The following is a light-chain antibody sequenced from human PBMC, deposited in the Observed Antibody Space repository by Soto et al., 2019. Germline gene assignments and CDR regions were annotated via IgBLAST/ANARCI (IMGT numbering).Light chain of an antibody. CDR2: DVS. Sequence: IVLTQSPGTLSLSPGERGTLSCRASESVTNYLAWYQQKPGQAPRLLVYDVSNRATGIPARFSGSGSGTDFTLTISRLEPEDFAVYYCQQYGRSPTTFGQGTKVDIK. CDR3: QQYGRSPTT. CDR1: ESVTNY. J-gene: IGKJ1*01. V-gene: IGKV3-20*01.